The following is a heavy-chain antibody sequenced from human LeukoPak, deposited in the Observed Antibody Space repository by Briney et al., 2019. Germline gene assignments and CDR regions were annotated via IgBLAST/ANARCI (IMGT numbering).Heavy chain of an antibody. CDR2: INHSGST. V-gene: IGHV4-34*01. CDR1: GGSFSGYY. CDR3: ARGKRTRYYYDSSGYPDY. J-gene: IGHJ4*02. Sequence: PSETLSLTCAVYGGSFSGYYWSWIRQTPGKGLEWIGEINHSGSTNYNPSLKSRATISVDTSKNQFSLKLSSVTAADTAVYYCARGKRTRYYYDSSGYPDYWGQGTLVTVSS. D-gene: IGHD3-22*01.